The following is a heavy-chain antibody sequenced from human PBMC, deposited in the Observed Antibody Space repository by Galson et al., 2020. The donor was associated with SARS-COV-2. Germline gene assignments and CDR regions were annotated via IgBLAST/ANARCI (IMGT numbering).Heavy chain of an antibody. Sequence: GESLKISCQASGYGITNYWIGWVRQTPGQGLEWMGIIYPGDSDTTYSPSFQGQVTYSADKSINTAYLQWRNLKVSDTAMYYCARANSSAWADYFDYWGQGTLVTVSS. D-gene: IGHD6-19*01. J-gene: IGHJ4*02. CDR1: GYGITNYW. V-gene: IGHV5-51*01. CDR3: ARANSSAWADYFDY. CDR2: IYPGDSDT.